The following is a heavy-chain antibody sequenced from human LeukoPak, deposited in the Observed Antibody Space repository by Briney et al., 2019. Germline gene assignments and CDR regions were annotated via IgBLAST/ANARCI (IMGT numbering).Heavy chain of an antibody. D-gene: IGHD3-10*01. Sequence: SQTLSLTCAISGDGISSSSFTWNWIRQSPSRGLEWLGRTYYMSNWYNDYTVSAKSRRLINTDTSTNKFPLHLNLVTPEDTAVYFCARAGMIRERQFDAFDIWCQETMVTVSS. CDR3: ARAGMIRERQFDAFDI. CDR1: GDGISSSSFT. J-gene: IGHJ3*02. CDR2: TYYMSNWYN. V-gene: IGHV6-1*01.